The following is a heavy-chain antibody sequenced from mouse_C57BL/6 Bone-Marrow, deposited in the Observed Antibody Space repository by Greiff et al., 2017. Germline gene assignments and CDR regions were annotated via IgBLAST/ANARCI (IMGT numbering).Heavy chain of an antibody. Sequence: QVQLQQSGAELVMPGASVKLSCKASGYTFTSYWMHWVKQRPGQGLEWIGEIDPSDSYTNYNQKFKGKSTLTVDKSSSTAYMQLSSLTSEDSAVYYCARKIYDYDSFYAMDYWGQGTSVTVSS. D-gene: IGHD2-4*01. CDR3: ARKIYDYDSFYAMDY. CDR1: GYTFTSYW. CDR2: IDPSDSYT. J-gene: IGHJ4*01. V-gene: IGHV1-69*01.